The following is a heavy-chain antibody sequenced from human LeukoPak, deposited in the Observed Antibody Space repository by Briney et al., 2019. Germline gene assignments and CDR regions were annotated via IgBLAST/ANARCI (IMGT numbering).Heavy chain of an antibody. CDR1: GYTFTGYY. V-gene: IGHV1-2*02. D-gene: IGHD3-22*01. Sequence: ASVKVSCKASGYTFTGYYMHWVRQAPGQGLEWMGWINPNSGGTNYAQKFQGRVTMTRDTSISTAYMELSRLRSDDTAVYNCARIRRDSSGYFVYYFDYWGQGTLVTVSS. CDR3: ARIRRDSSGYFVYYFDY. CDR2: INPNSGGT. J-gene: IGHJ4*02.